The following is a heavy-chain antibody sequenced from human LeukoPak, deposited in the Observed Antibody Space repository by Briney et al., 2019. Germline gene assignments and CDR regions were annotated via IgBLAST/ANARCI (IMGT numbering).Heavy chain of an antibody. V-gene: IGHV3-21*01. CDR3: AKDFSVYYYDSRVLDY. D-gene: IGHD3-22*01. Sequence: PGGSLRLSCAASGFTFSSYSMNWVRQAPGKGLEWVSSISSSSSYIYYVDSVKGRFTISRDNAKNSLYLQMNSLRAEDTAVYYCAKDFSVYYYDSRVLDYWGQGTLVTVSS. CDR1: GFTFSSYS. J-gene: IGHJ4*02. CDR2: ISSSSSYI.